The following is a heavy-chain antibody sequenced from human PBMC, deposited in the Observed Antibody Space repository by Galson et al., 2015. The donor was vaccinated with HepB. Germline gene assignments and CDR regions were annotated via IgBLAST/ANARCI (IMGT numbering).Heavy chain of an antibody. CDR1: GFTFSSYA. CDR2: ISSNGGST. CDR3: VKGPPLSGFLWWRHGMDV. Sequence: SLRLSCAASGFTFSSYAMHWVRQAPGKGLEYVSAISSNGGSTYYADSVKGRFTISRDNSKNTLYLQMSSLRAEDTAVYYCVKGPPLSGFLWWRHGMDVWGQGTTVTVSS. J-gene: IGHJ6*02. D-gene: IGHD2-8*02. V-gene: IGHV3-64D*06.